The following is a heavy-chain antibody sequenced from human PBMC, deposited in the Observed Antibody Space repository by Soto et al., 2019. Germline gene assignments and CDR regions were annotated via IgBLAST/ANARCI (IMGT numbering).Heavy chain of an antibody. CDR2: INPSGGST. CDR1: GYTFTSYY. CDR3: ARDKYAGYSSGWYPVGSDY. V-gene: IGHV1-46*01. J-gene: IGHJ4*02. D-gene: IGHD6-19*01. Sequence: ASVKVSCKASGYTFTSYYMHWVRQAPGQGLEWMGIINPSGGSTSYAQKFQGRVTMTRDTSTSTVYMELSRLRSDDTAVYYCARDKYAGYSSGWYPVGSDYWGQGTLVTVSS.